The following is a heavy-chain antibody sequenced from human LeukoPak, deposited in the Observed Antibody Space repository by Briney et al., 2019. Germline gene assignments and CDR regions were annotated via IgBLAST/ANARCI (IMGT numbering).Heavy chain of an antibody. V-gene: IGHV3-23*01. CDR1: GFTFSSYA. Sequence: PGGSLRLSCAASGFTFSSYAMSWVRQAPGKGLEWVSAISGGGTTTYYADSVKGRFTISRDNSKNTLYLQMNSLRAEDTAVYYCAKDHGSGSYYNEGYWGQGTLVTVSS. D-gene: IGHD3-10*01. CDR3: AKDHGSGSYYNEGY. CDR2: ISGGGTTT. J-gene: IGHJ4*02.